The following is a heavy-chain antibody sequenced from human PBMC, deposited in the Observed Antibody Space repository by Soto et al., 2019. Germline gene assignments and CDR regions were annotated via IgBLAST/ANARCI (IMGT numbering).Heavy chain of an antibody. D-gene: IGHD6-19*01. CDR1: GYTFTSYG. CDR3: AGAVAGTHHWFDS. Sequence: AASVKVSCKASGYTFTSYGISWVRQAPGQGLEWMGWISAYNGNTNYAQKLQGRVTMTTDTSTSTAYMELRSLRSDDTAVYYCAGAVAGTHHWFDSWGQGTLVTVSS. J-gene: IGHJ5*01. V-gene: IGHV1-18*01. CDR2: ISAYNGNT.